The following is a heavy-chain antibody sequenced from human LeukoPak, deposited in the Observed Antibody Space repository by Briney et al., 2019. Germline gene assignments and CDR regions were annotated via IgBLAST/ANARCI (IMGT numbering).Heavy chain of an antibody. J-gene: IGHJ5*02. Sequence: SETLSLTCTVSGGSFNSFFWSWIRQPPGKGLEWIGYIYTSGSTYYSPSLKSRVTISLDTSKNQFSLKLISVTAADTAVYYCARRGTWFDPWGQGTLVTVSS. D-gene: IGHD3-10*01. CDR1: GGSFNSFF. V-gene: IGHV4-4*09. CDR2: IYTSGST. CDR3: ARRGTWFDP.